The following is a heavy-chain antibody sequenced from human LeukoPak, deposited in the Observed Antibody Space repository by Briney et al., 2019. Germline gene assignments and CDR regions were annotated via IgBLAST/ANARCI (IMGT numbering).Heavy chain of an antibody. CDR2: ISSSSSTI. CDR3: AREIAPIASAAPYYYYYMDV. J-gene: IGHJ6*03. D-gene: IGHD2-2*01. Sequence: GGSLRLSCAASGFTFSSYSMNWVRQAPGKGLEWVSYISSSSSTIYYADSVKGRFTISRDNAKNSLYPQMNSLRAEDTAVYYCAREIAPIASAAPYYYYYMDVWGKGTTVTVSS. CDR1: GFTFSSYS. V-gene: IGHV3-48*01.